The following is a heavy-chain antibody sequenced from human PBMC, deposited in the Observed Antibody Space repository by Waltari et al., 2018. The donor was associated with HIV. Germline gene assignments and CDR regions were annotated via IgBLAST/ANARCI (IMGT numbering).Heavy chain of an antibody. V-gene: IGHV4-39*01. J-gene: IGHJ4*02. D-gene: IGHD6-19*01. CDR1: GGSISSSSYY. Sequence: QLQLQESGPGLVKPSETLSLTCTVSGGSISSSSYYWGWIRQPPGKGLEWIGSICYSGSTSYNPSLKIRVTISVDTSKNQFSLKLSAVTAADTAVYYCARKGGSSGWSVDYWGQGTLVTVSS. CDR3: ARKGGSSGWSVDY. CDR2: ICYSGST.